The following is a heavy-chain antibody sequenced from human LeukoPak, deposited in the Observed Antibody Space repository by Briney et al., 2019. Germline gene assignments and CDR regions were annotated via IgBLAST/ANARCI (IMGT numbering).Heavy chain of an antibody. V-gene: IGHV3-21*01. CDR3: ASCGNPYYFDY. Sequence: GGSLRLSCAASGFTFSSYSMNWVRQAPGKGLEWVASISSSSSYIYYADSAKGRFTISRDNAKNSLYLQMNSLRAEDTAVYYCASCGNPYYFDYWGQGTLVTVSS. D-gene: IGHD4-23*01. J-gene: IGHJ4*02. CDR2: ISSSSSYI. CDR1: GFTFSSYS.